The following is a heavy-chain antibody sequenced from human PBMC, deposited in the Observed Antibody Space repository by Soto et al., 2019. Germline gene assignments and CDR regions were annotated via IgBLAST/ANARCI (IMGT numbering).Heavy chain of an antibody. J-gene: IGHJ4*02. CDR2: IIPIFGTA. D-gene: IGHD2-15*01. V-gene: IGHV1-69*13. CDR1: GCTFSSYA. Sequence: SVKVSCKACGCTFSSYAISWVRQAPGQGLEWMGGIIPIFGTANYAQKFQGRGTITADESTSTAYMELSSLRSEDTAVYYCARAVRRYCSGGSCYDYWGQGTLVTVSS. CDR3: ARAVRRYCSGGSCYDY.